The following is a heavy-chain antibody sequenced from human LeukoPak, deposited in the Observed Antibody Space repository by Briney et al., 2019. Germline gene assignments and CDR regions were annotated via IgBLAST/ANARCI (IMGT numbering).Heavy chain of an antibody. CDR3: ASSNLPYFGGDCYSAFDY. Sequence: GSSVKVSCKASGGTFTRYAMRWVRQAGGQGLEWMGRIIPIFGTANYAQKLKGRVTITTDEYKRTANMELSRQRAKDTAGCECASSNLPYFGGDCYSAFDYCGQGTLVTVSS. CDR2: IIPIFGTA. D-gene: IGHD2-21*02. J-gene: IGHJ4*02. V-gene: IGHV1-69*05. CDR1: GGTFTRYA.